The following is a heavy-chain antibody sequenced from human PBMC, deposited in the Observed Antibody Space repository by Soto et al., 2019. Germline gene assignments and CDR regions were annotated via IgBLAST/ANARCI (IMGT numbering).Heavy chain of an antibody. CDR3: AREDYYDSSGYLPVRYYFGMDV. CDR1: GYTFTNSG. CDR2: IGAYNGHT. Sequence: ASVKVSCKASGYTFTNSGISWVRQAPGQGLEWMGWIGAYNGHTKYAQKLQGRVTMTTDTSTSTAYMELRSLKSDDTAVYYCAREDYYDSSGYLPVRYYFGMDVWGQGTTVTVS. V-gene: IGHV1-18*01. J-gene: IGHJ6*02. D-gene: IGHD3-22*01.